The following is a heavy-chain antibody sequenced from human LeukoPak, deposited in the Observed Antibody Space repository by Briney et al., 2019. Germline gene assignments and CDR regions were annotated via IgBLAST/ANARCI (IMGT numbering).Heavy chain of an antibody. J-gene: IGHJ3*02. CDR3: ARREMATIVGGAFDI. D-gene: IGHD5-24*01. CDR2: ICYSGST. V-gene: IGHV4-39*01. Sequence: SETLSLTCTVSGVSISSSSYYWGWIRQPPGKGLEWIGSICYSGSTYYNPSLKSRVTISVDTSKNQFSLKLSSVTAADTAVYYCARREMATIVGGAFDIWGQGTMVTVS. CDR1: GVSISSSSYY.